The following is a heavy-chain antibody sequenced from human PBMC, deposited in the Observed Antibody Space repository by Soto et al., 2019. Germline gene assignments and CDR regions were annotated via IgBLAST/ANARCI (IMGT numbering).Heavy chain of an antibody. CDR3: ANQYDFWSGYNGHWFDP. J-gene: IGHJ5*02. V-gene: IGHV3-23*01. D-gene: IGHD3-3*01. CDR2: ISGSGGST. CDR1: GFTFSSYA. Sequence: EVQLLESGGGLVQPGGSLRLSCAASGFTFSSYAMSWVRQAPGKGLEWVSAISGSGGSTYYADSVKGRFTISRDNSKNTLYLQMNSLRAEDTAVYYCANQYDFWSGYNGHWFDPWGQGTLVTVSS.